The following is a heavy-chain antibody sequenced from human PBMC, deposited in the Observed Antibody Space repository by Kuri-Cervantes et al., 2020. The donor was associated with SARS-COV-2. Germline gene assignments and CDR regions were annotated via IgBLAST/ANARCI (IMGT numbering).Heavy chain of an antibody. CDR2: FDPEDGEA. J-gene: IGHJ4*02. CDR3: ARGRGVIISALDY. CDR1: GYTLTELS. D-gene: IGHD3-10*01. V-gene: IGHV1-24*01. Sequence: ASVKVSCKVSGYTLTELSMHWVRQAPGKGLEWMGGFDPEDGEAIYAQKFQGRVTITADKSTSTAYMELSSLRSEDTAVYYCARGRGVIISALDYWGQGTLVTVSS.